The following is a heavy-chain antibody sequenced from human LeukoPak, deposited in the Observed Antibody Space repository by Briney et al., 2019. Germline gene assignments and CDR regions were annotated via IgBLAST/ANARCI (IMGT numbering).Heavy chain of an antibody. D-gene: IGHD2-2*01. CDR3: ARGCTSCFWFDP. V-gene: IGHV1-69*05. CDR1: GGTFSSYA. J-gene: IGHJ5*02. Sequence: ASVKVSCXASGGTFSSYAISWVRQAPGQGLEWMGRIIPIFGTANYAQKFQGRVTITTDESTSTAYMELSSLRSEDTAVYYCARGCTSCFWFDPWGQGTLVTVSS. CDR2: IIPIFGTA.